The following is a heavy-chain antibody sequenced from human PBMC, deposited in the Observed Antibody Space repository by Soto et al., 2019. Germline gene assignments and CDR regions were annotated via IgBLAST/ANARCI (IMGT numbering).Heavy chain of an antibody. Sequence: GGSLRLSCAASGFTFSSYNMNWVRQAPGKGLVWVSRIDTDGSTTSYADAVKGRFTISRDNAKNTLYLQMSSLRAEDTAVYYCARDMVRGMDVWGQGTTVTVSS. CDR2: IDTDGSTT. CDR3: ARDMVRGMDV. D-gene: IGHD3-10*01. CDR1: GFTFSSYN. J-gene: IGHJ6*02. V-gene: IGHV3-74*01.